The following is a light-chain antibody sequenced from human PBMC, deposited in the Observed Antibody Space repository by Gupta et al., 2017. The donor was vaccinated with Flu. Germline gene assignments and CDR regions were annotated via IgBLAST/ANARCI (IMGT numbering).Light chain of an antibody. CDR3: QHYGSSPYI. CDR1: QSVSSSS. Sequence: EILLMQSPGTLSLSPGERATLSCRASQSVSSSSLAWYQQKPGQAPRLVIHGGSTRATGIPDRFSASGSGTDFALTISRLEPEDFAVYYWQHYGSSPYIFGQETKVEIK. J-gene: IGKJ2*01. CDR2: GGS. V-gene: IGKV3-20*01.